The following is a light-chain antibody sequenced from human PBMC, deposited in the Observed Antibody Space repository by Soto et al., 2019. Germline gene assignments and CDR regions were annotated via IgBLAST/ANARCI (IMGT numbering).Light chain of an antibody. CDR3: QQYKSYSWT. CDR2: DAS. Sequence: DIQMTQSPSTLSASVGDRVSITCRASQSISSWLAWFQQKPGTAPKLLIYDASSLESGVPSRFSGSGSGTEFTLTISSLQPDDFATYYCQQYKSYSWTFGQGTKVEIK. CDR1: QSISSW. V-gene: IGKV1-5*01. J-gene: IGKJ1*01.